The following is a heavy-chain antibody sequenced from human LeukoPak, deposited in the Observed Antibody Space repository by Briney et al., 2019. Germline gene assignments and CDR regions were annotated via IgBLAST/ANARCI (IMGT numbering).Heavy chain of an antibody. V-gene: IGHV3-23*01. Sequence: GGSLRLSCAASGFTFSSFAMSWVRQAPGKGLEWVSSISGGGGSTYYADSVKGRFTISGDSSKSTLYLQMNSLRAEDTAIYYCARDRTTVTTPIAWGQGTLVTVSS. CDR3: ARDRTTVTTPIA. CDR2: ISGGGGST. J-gene: IGHJ5*02. D-gene: IGHD4-17*01. CDR1: GFTFSSFA.